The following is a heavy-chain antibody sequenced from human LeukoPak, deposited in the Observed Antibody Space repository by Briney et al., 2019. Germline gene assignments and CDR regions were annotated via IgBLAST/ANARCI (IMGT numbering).Heavy chain of an antibody. V-gene: IGHV3-23*01. Sequence: GGSLRLSCAAPGFTFSSYAMSWVRQAPGKGLEWVSAISGSGGNTYYADSVKGRFTISRDNSKKTLYLQLNSLRAEDTAVYYCAKDALVGAPFDYWGQGALVTVSA. J-gene: IGHJ4*02. CDR3: AKDALVGAPFDY. CDR1: GFTFSSYA. D-gene: IGHD1-26*01. CDR2: ISGSGGNT.